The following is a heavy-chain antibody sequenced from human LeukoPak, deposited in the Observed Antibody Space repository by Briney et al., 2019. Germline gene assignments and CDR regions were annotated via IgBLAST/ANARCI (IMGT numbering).Heavy chain of an antibody. CDR2: IIPIFGTA. V-gene: IGHV1-69*13. J-gene: IGHJ6*02. CDR1: GGTFSSYA. CDR3: ARDPPKRYDFWSGSPPDYYYYYGMDV. Sequence: GASVTVSCKASGGTFSSYAISWVRQAPGQGLEWMGGIIPIFGTANYAQKFQGRVTITADESTSTAYMELSSLRSEDTAVYYCARDPPKRYDFWSGSPPDYYYYYGMDVWGQGTTVTVSS. D-gene: IGHD3-3*01.